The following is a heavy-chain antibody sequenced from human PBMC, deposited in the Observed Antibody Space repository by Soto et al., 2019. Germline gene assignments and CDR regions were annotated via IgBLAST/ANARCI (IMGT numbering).Heavy chain of an antibody. D-gene: IGHD3-10*01. CDR3: TRGPRPISTGTGAY. V-gene: IGHV3-74*01. Sequence: GGSLKLSCAASGFIFKMYWMHWVRQSPGKGLVWISRIYNDGTYSDYADSVRGRFTISRDNVNDTLYLQMNNLRAEDSGLYYCTRGPRPISTGTGAYWGQGTQVTVSS. J-gene: IGHJ4*02. CDR1: GFIFKMYW. CDR2: IYNDGTYS.